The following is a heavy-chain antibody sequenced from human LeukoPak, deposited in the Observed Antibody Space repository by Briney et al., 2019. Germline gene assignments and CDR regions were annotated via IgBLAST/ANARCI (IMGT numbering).Heavy chain of an antibody. CDR1: GGSISSSY. CDR2: FYDTVST. Sequence: MASETLSLTCTVSGGSISSSYWSWIRQSPGKGLEWIGYFYDTVSTKYNPSLKRRVSISADTSKNQLSLRVNSVTAADTAVYYCARHGAFFTRGFCSSSNCYVDGLQTWGQGIMGSVSS. CDR3: ARHGAFFTRGFCSSSNCYVDGLQT. V-gene: IGHV4-59*08. J-gene: IGHJ3*01. D-gene: IGHD2-2*01.